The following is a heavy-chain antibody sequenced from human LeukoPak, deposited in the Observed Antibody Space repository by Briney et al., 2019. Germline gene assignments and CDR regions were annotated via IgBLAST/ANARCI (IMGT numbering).Heavy chain of an antibody. J-gene: IGHJ4*02. CDR3: AKMVHGDQYYFDY. D-gene: IGHD4-17*01. CDR2: ISGSGGST. V-gene: IGHV3-23*01. Sequence: ETLSLICTVSGGSISSGGYYWSWIRQAPGKGLEWVSAISGSGGSTYYADSVKGRFTISRDNSKNTLYLQMNSLRAEDTAVYYCAKMVHGDQYYFDYWGQGTLVTVSS. CDR1: GGSISSGGYY.